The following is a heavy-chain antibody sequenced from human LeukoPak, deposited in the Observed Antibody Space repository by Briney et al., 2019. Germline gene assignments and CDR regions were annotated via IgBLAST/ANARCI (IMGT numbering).Heavy chain of an antibody. Sequence: GGSLRLSCAASGFTFSSYSMNWVCQAPGKGLEWVSSISSSSSYIYYADSVKGRFTISRDNAKNSLYLQMNSLRAEDTAVYYCARVAHSSSWTFDYWGQGTLVTVSS. CDR3: ARVAHSSSWTFDY. V-gene: IGHV3-21*01. J-gene: IGHJ4*02. CDR1: GFTFSSYS. CDR2: ISSSSSYI. D-gene: IGHD6-13*01.